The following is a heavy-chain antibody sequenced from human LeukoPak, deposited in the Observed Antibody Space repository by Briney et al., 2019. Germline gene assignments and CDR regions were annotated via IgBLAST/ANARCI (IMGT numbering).Heavy chain of an antibody. CDR3: ARGGYGHNMDV. CDR2: IKNAGIDT. Sequence: GGSLRLSCVGSGVMFSNYYMYWVRQAPGKGLVWVSRIKNAGIDTIYADSVKGRFTVSRDNAKNTVYLQMSSLRAEDTAVYYCARGGYGHNMDVWGEGTTVTVSS. J-gene: IGHJ6*03. V-gene: IGHV3-74*01. D-gene: IGHD3-10*01. CDR1: GVMFSNYY.